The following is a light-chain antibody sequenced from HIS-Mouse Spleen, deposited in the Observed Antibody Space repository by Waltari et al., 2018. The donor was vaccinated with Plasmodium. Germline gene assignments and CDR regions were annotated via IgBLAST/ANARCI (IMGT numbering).Light chain of an antibody. CDR3: QQYNSYPYT. Sequence: DIQMTQSPSTLSASVGDRVTITCRASQSISSWLAWYQQKPGKAPKLRSYKASSLESGVPSRFSGSGSGTEFTLTISSLQPDDFATYYCQQYNSYPYTFGQGTKLEIK. CDR2: KAS. V-gene: IGKV1-5*03. J-gene: IGKJ2*01. CDR1: QSISSW.